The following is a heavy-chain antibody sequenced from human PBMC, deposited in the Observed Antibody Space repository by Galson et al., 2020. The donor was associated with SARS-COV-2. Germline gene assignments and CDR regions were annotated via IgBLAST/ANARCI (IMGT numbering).Heavy chain of an antibody. CDR1: GITFKDYW. CDR2: IRGDGSET. CDR3: TREGWQGGY. Sequence: GGSLRLSCAVSGITFKDYWMSWVRQAPGKGLEWVANIRGDGSETNYVDFVKGRFSISRDNAVDTLYLEMNSLRVEDTAVYYCTREGWQGGYWGQGTRVTVSS. D-gene: IGHD6-19*01. V-gene: IGHV3-7*01. J-gene: IGHJ4*02.